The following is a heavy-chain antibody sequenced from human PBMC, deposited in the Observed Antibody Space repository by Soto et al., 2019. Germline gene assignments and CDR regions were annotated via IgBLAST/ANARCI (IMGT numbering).Heavy chain of an antibody. CDR2: IIPIFGTA. Sequence: ASVKVSCKASGGTFSSYAISWVRQAPGQGLEWMGGIIPIFGTANYAQKFQGRVTITADESTSTAYMELSSLRSEDTAVYYCARGPRVVVVTAIRGPFDYWGQGTLVTVSS. CDR1: GGTFSSYA. CDR3: ARGPRVVVVTAIRGPFDY. D-gene: IGHD2-21*02. J-gene: IGHJ4*02. V-gene: IGHV1-69*13.